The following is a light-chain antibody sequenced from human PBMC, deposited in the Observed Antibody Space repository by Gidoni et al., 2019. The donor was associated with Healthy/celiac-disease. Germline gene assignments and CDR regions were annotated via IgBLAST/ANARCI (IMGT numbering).Light chain of an antibody. CDR3: SSYTSSSTLV. CDR1: SSDVGGYNY. CDR2: DVS. Sequence: QSALTQPASVSGSPVQSITISWTGTSSDVGGYNYVSWYQQHPGKAPKLMIYDVSNRPSWVSNRFSGSKSGNTASLTISGLQAEDEADYYCSSYTSSSTLVFGTGTKVTVL. J-gene: IGLJ1*01. V-gene: IGLV2-14*03.